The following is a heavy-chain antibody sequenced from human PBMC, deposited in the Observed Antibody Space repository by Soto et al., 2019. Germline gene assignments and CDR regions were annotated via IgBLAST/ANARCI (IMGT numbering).Heavy chain of an antibody. CDR3: ARDTVATDAFDI. D-gene: IGHD6-19*01. CDR2: HYYSGST. Sequence: QVQLQESGPGLVKPSETLSLTCTVSGGSVSSGSYYWSWIRQPPGKGLEWIGYHYYSGSTNYNPSLKSRVTISVDTSKNQFSLKLSSVTAADTAVYYCARDTVATDAFDIWVQGTMVTVSS. J-gene: IGHJ3*02. CDR1: GGSVSSGSYY. V-gene: IGHV4-61*01.